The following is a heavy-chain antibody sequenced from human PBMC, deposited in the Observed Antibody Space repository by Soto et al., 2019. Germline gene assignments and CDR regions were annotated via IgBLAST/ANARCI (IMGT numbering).Heavy chain of an antibody. V-gene: IGHV1-69*02. Sequence: QVQLVQSGTEVKKPGSSVKVSCKASGDTFSFYTINWVRQAPGLGLEWVGRINPIVSMSNYAQKFQGRVSSTADKSTSTAYMELRSLRSDDTAMYFCAASYGSGYRAFDYWGQGALV. CDR3: AASYGSGYRAFDY. J-gene: IGHJ4*02. CDR1: GDTFSFYT. CDR2: INPIVSMS. D-gene: IGHD3-10*01.